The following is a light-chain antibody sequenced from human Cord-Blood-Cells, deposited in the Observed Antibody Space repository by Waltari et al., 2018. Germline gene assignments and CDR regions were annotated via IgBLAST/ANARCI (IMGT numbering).Light chain of an antibody. CDR3: QQYNSDWT. Sequence: DIQMTQSPSTLSASVGDSVTITCRASQSISSWLAWYQQNPGEAPKLLNYDAPSLESGVPSRFSGSASETGFTLTISSLQPDDFATYYCQQYNSDWTFGQGTKVEIK. CDR1: QSISSW. V-gene: IGKV1-5*01. J-gene: IGKJ1*01. CDR2: DAP.